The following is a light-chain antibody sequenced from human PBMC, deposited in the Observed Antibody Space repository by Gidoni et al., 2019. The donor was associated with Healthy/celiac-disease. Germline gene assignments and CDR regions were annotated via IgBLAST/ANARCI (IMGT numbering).Light chain of an antibody. Sequence: EIVLPQSPATLSLSPGERATLSRRASQSVSSYLAWYQQKPGQAPRLHIDDASNRATGIPARFSGSGSGTDFTLTISSLEPEDFAVYYCQQRSNWLTFGGGTKVEIK. CDR2: DAS. CDR3: QQRSNWLT. J-gene: IGKJ4*01. CDR1: QSVSSY. V-gene: IGKV3-11*01.